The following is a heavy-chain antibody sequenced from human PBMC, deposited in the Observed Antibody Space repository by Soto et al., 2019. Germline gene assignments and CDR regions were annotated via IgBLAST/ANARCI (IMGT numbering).Heavy chain of an antibody. CDR2: IIPIFGTA. CDR1: GGTFSSYA. D-gene: IGHD2-21*02. CDR3: ARGGYCGGDCYRAFDI. Sequence: QVQLVQSGAEVKKPGSSVKVSCKASGGTFSSYAISWVRQAPGQGLAWMGGIIPIFGTANYAQKFQGRVTITADESTSTAYMELSSLRSEDTAGYYCARGGYCGGDCYRAFDIWGQGTMVTVSS. V-gene: IGHV1-69*01. J-gene: IGHJ3*02.